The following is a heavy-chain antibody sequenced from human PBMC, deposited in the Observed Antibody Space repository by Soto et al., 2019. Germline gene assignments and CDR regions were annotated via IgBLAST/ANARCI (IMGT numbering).Heavy chain of an antibody. J-gene: IGHJ3*02. CDR3: ARVQNLLRFLEWLLPDAFDI. CDR2: ISAYNGNT. D-gene: IGHD3-3*01. CDR1: GYTFTSYG. V-gene: IGHV1-18*01. Sequence: QVQLVQSGAEVKKPGASVKVSCKASGYTFTSYGISWVRQAPGQGLEWMGWISAYNGNTNYAQKLQGRVTMTTDTSTSTAYMELRSLRSDDTAVYYCARVQNLLRFLEWLLPDAFDIWGQGTMVTVSS.